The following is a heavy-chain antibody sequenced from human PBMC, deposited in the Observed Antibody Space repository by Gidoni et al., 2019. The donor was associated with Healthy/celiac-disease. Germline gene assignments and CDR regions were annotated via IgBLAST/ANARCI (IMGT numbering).Heavy chain of an antibody. CDR2: INPNSGGT. CDR3: AREVVPAAEGLGWFDP. D-gene: IGHD2-2*01. CDR1: GYTFTGYY. J-gene: IGHJ5*02. Sequence: QVQLVQSGAEVKKPGASVKVSCKASGYTFTGYYMHWVRQAPGQGLEWMGRINPNSGGTNYAQKFQGRVTMTRDTSISTAYMELSRLRSDDTAVYYCAREVVPAAEGLGWFDPWGQGTLVTVSS. V-gene: IGHV1-2*06.